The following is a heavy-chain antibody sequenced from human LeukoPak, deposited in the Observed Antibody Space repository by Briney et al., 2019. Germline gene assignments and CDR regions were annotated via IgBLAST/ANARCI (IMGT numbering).Heavy chain of an antibody. J-gene: IGHJ4*02. Sequence: PGGSLRLSCAASGFTFSSYDMSWVRQAPGKGLEWVSAISGSGGTTNYADAVKGRFTISRDNSKSTLYLQMNILRAEDTAVYYCAKDRHAPGRYCSSTTCFPFDLWGQGTLVTVSS. CDR2: ISGSGGTT. CDR1: GFTFSSYD. D-gene: IGHD2-2*01. CDR3: AKDRHAPGRYCSSTTCFPFDL. V-gene: IGHV3-23*01.